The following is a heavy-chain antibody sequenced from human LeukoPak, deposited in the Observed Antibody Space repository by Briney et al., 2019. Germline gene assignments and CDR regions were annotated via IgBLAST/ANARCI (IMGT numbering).Heavy chain of an antibody. CDR2: ITPKSGDT. Sequence: ASVKVSCKASGYTFSDFYIHRVRQAPGQGLEYVGWITPKSGDTYSPQRFQGRVTMTRDASISTAYMELSSLRSDDTAVYFCARVRLADERAWAYWGQGTLVTVSS. D-gene: IGHD3-3*02. J-gene: IGHJ4*02. V-gene: IGHV1-2*02. CDR1: GYTFSDFY. CDR3: ARVRLADERAWAY.